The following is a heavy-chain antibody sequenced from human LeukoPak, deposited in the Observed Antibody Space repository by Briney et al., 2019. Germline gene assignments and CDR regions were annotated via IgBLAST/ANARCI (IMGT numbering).Heavy chain of an antibody. CDR1: GGSISSYY. CDR3: ARDVFARGLDY. D-gene: IGHD3-3*01. CDR2: IYYSGST. Sequence: PSETLSLTCTVSGGSISSYYWSWIRQPPGKGLEWIGYIYYSGSTNYNPSLKSRVTISVDTSKNQFSLTLSSVTAADTDVYYCARDVFARGLDYWGQGTLVTVSS. V-gene: IGHV4-59*01. J-gene: IGHJ4*02.